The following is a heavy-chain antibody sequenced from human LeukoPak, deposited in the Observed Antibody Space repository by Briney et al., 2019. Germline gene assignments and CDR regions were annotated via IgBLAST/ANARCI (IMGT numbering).Heavy chain of an antibody. J-gene: IGHJ5*02. D-gene: IGHD1-26*01. CDR1: GFTFDDYA. CDR2: ISWNSDTI. CDR3: AKDMSPGSYGNWFDP. V-gene: IGHV3-9*01. Sequence: GGSLRLSCAASGFTFDDYAMHWVRQAPGKGLEWVSGISWNSDTIAYADSVKGRFTISRDNAKNSLYLQMNSLRPEDTALYYCAKDMSPGSYGNWFDPWGQGTLVTVSS.